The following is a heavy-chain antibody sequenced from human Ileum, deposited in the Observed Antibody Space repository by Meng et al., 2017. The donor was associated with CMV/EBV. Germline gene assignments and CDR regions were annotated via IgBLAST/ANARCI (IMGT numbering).Heavy chain of an antibody. Sequence: LPRWGHGLGWRMIPLSVSVPCAVCAIPTCSCNWVRQSPGKPLQWIGRICGTGTIQYNPSSKSRLTLSLDTSKSQFSLRLTSVTAADTAVYFCARRVREVRERSWENWLTPWGQGILVTVSS. CDR2: ICGTGTI. CDR3: ARRVREVRERSWENWLTP. CDR1: VCAIPTCS. D-gene: IGHD3-10*01. J-gene: IGHJ5*02. V-gene: IGHV4-4*07.